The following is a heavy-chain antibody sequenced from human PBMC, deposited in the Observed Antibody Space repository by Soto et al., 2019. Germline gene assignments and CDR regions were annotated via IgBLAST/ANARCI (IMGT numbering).Heavy chain of an antibody. CDR3: ATPFEGGSYGGFDI. J-gene: IGHJ3*02. Sequence: ASVKVSCKVSGYTLTELSMHWVRQAPGKGLEWMGGFDPEDGETIYAQKFQGRVTMTEDTSTDTAYMELSSLRSEDTAVHYCATPFEGGSYGGFDIWGQGTMVTVSS. V-gene: IGHV1-24*01. CDR1: GYTLTELS. D-gene: IGHD1-26*01. CDR2: FDPEDGET.